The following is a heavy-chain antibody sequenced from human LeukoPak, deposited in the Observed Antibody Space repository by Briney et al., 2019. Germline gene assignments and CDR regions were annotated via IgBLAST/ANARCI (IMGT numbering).Heavy chain of an antibody. CDR1: GFTFSSYW. CDR2: IKQDGSEK. CDR3: ASGPDIVATWGGFDI. V-gene: IGHV3-7*01. D-gene: IGHD5-12*01. J-gene: IGHJ3*02. Sequence: PGGSLRLSCAASGFTFSSYWMSWVRQAPGKGLEWVANIKQDGSEKYYVDSVKGRFTISRDNAKNSLYLQMNSLRAEDTAVYYCASGPDIVATWGGFDIWGQGTMVTVSS.